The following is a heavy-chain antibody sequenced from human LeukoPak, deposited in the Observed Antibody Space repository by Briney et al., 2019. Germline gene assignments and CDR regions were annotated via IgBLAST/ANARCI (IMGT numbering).Heavy chain of an antibody. CDR1: GFTFSTYS. Sequence: GGSLRLSCAASGFTFSTYSMNWVRQAPGKGLEWVSSISGSGTYTYYADSVKGRFTISRDNARNSLYLQMNSMRVEDTAVYYCARVGKAVAATDWFDPWSQGTLVTVSS. CDR2: ISGSGTYT. CDR3: ARVGKAVAATDWFDP. J-gene: IGHJ5*02. V-gene: IGHV3-21*01. D-gene: IGHD6-19*01.